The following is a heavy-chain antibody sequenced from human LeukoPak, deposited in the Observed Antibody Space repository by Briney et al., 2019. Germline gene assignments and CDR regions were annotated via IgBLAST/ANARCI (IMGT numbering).Heavy chain of an antibody. CDR1: GFTVSSNY. D-gene: IGHD3-22*01. J-gene: IGHJ5*02. V-gene: IGHV3-53*01. CDR2: IYSGGST. CDR3: ARVTSFYDSSGYTSVGFDP. Sequence: GGSLRLSCAASGFTVSSNYMSWVRQAPGKGLEWVSVIYSGGSTYYADSVKGRFTISGDNSKNTLYLQMNSLRAEDTAVYYCARVTSFYDSSGYTSVGFDPWGQGTLVTVSS.